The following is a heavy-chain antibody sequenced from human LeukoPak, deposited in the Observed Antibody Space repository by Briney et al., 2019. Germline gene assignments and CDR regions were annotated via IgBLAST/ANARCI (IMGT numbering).Heavy chain of an antibody. CDR2: IYYSGST. J-gene: IGHJ4*02. Sequence: SSETLSLTCTVSGGSISNPIYYWGWIRQPPGKGLEWIGSIYYSGSTYYTPSLKRRITMSVDTSKNQFSLKLRSVAAADTAVYYCARLQYSSGWYSLVYFDYWGQGTLVTVSS. CDR1: GGSISNPIYY. V-gene: IGHV4-39*01. D-gene: IGHD6-19*01. CDR3: ARLQYSSGWYSLVYFDY.